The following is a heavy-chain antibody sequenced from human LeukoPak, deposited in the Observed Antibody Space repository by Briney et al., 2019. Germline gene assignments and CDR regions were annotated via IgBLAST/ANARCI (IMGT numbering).Heavy chain of an antibody. D-gene: IGHD2-21*02. CDR3: ANDPYCGGDCYYDY. V-gene: IGHV3-23*01. Sequence: GGSLRLSCAASGFTFSSYWINWVRQAPGKGLEWVSGISGSGSRTYYADSVKGRFTISRDNSKNTLYLQMNSLRVEDTAVYYCANDPYCGGDCYYDYWGQGTLVTVSS. CDR2: ISGSGSRT. J-gene: IGHJ4*02. CDR1: GFTFSSYW.